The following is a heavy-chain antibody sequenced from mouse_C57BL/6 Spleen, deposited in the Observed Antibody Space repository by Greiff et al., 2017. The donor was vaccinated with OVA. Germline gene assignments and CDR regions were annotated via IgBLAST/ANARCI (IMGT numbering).Heavy chain of an antibody. D-gene: IGHD2-2*01. J-gene: IGHJ3*01. V-gene: IGHV1-18*01. CDR2: INPNNGGT. Sequence: VQLQQSGPELVKPGASVKIPCKASGYTFTDYNMDWVKQSHGKSLEWIGDINPNNGGTIYNQKFKGKATLTVAKSSSTAYMELRSLTSEDTAVYYCARRVYYGYDAWFAYWGQGTLVTVAA. CDR3: ARRVYYGYDAWFAY. CDR1: GYTFTDYN.